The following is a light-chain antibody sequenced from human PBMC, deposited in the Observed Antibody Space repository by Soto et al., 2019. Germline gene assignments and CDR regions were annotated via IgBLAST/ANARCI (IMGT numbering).Light chain of an antibody. CDR3: NSYAGSKNFGV. CDR1: SSDVGAYNY. J-gene: IGLJ3*02. Sequence: QSALTQPPSASGSPGQSVTNSCTGTSSDVGAYNYVSWYQQHPGKAPKLIIYEVTKRPSGVPDRFSGSKSGNTASLTVSGLQAEDEADYYCNSYAGSKNFGVFGGGTKLTVL. V-gene: IGLV2-8*01. CDR2: EVT.